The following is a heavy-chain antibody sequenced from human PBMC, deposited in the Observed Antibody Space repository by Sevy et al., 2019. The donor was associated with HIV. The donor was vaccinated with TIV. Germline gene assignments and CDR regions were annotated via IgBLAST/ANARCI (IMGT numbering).Heavy chain of an antibody. Sequence: ASVKVSCKASGYTFTSYGISWVRQAPGQGLEWMGWISAYNGNTNYAQKLQGRVTMTTDTSTSTAYMELRSLRSDDTAVYYCARDVTSVRGVFIYPHDYRGQGTLVTVSS. CDR3: ARDVTSVRGVFIYPHDY. V-gene: IGHV1-18*01. CDR1: GYTFTSYG. CDR2: ISAYNGNT. J-gene: IGHJ4*02. D-gene: IGHD3-10*02.